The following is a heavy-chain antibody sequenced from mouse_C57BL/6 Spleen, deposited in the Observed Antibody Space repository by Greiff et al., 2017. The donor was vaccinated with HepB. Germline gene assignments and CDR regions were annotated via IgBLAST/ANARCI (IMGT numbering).Heavy chain of an antibody. CDR3: ARPYGNYDWYFDV. CDR1: GFTFSDYG. V-gene: IGHV5-17*01. J-gene: IGHJ1*03. Sequence: EVMLVESGGGLVKPGGSLKLSCAASGFTFSDYGMHWVRQAPEKGLEWVAYISSGSSTIYYADTVKGRFTISRDNAKNTLFLQMTSLRSEDTAMYYCARPYGNYDWYFDVWGTGTTVTVSS. CDR2: ISSGSSTI. D-gene: IGHD2-1*01.